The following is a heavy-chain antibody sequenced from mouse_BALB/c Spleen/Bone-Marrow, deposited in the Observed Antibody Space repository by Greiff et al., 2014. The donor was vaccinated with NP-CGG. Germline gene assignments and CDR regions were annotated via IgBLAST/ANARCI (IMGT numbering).Heavy chain of an antibody. CDR3: ALLLRYYAMDY. CDR2: IDPANGNT. CDR1: GFNIKDTY. D-gene: IGHD1-1*01. J-gene: IGHJ4*01. V-gene: IGHV14-3*02. Sequence: VQLQQSGAELVKPGASVKLSCTASGFNIKDTYMHWVKQRPEQGLEWIGRIDPANGNTKYDPKSQGKATITADTSSNTAYLQLSSLTSEDTAVYYCALLLRYYAMDYWGQGTSVTVSS.